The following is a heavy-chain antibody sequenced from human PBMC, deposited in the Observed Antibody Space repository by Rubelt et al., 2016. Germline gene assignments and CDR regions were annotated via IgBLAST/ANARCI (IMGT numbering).Heavy chain of an antibody. J-gene: IGHJ4*02. V-gene: IGHV3-30*02. CDR3: ARDWDYKIDY. CDR2: LRNDGSNA. D-gene: IGHD4-11*01. Sequence: GGGVAQPGWSLRLSCAASGFTFSSSGLHWVRLAPGKGLEWLAFLRNDGSNAYYADSVKRRFTISRDNSKNTLYLQMNSLRVEDTAVYYCARDWDYKIDYWGQGTLVTVSS. CDR1: GFTFSSSG.